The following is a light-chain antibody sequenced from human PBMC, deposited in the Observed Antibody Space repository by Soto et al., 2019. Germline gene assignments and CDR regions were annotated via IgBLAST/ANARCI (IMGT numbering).Light chain of an antibody. Sequence: EFVLTQSPGTLSLSPGERATLSCRASQTVRNNYLAWYQQKPGQAPRLLIYDASNRATGIPARFSGSGSGTDFTLTISSLEPEDFAVYYCQQRSNWPTFGQGTRLEIK. J-gene: IGKJ5*01. V-gene: IGKV3-11*01. CDR2: DAS. CDR1: QTVRNNY. CDR3: QQRSNWPT.